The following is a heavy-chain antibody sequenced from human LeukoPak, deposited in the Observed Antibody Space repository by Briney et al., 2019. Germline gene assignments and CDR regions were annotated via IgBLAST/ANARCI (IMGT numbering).Heavy chain of an antibody. Sequence: GGSLRLSCAASGFAFSSYGMHWVRQAPGKGLEWLSYISPSGTTIYYADSVRGRFTISRDNAKNSLYLQMNSLRAEDTALYYCARCAGTPQYYYYYYYMDVWGKGTTVTVSS. D-gene: IGHD1/OR15-1a*01. CDR2: ISPSGTTI. CDR3: ARCAGTPQYYYYYYYMDV. V-gene: IGHV3-48*04. J-gene: IGHJ6*03. CDR1: GFAFSSYG.